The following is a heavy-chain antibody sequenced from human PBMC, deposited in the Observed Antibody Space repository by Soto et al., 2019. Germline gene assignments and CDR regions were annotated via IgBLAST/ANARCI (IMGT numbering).Heavy chain of an antibody. CDR1: GGSISSYY. CDR2: IYYSGST. J-gene: IGHJ4*02. Sequence: SDTLSLTCTVSGGSISSYYWSWIRQPPGKGLEWIGYIYYSGSTNYNPSLKSRVTISVDTSKNQFSLKLSSVTAAGTSVYYCARGIASRPGFKQAFVDFWGQGTLVTVSS. CDR3: ARGIASRPGFKQAFVDF. V-gene: IGHV4-59*12. D-gene: IGHD6-6*01.